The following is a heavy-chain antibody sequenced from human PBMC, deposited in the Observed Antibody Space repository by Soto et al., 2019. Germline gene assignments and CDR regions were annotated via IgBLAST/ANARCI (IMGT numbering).Heavy chain of an antibody. CDR1: GFTFNNYA. CDR2: ISYDGSNK. CDR3: ARDALESYGMDV. V-gene: IGHV3-30-3*01. J-gene: IGHJ6*02. Sequence: GGSLRLSCAASGFTFNNYAMHWVRQAPGKGLEWVAFISYDGSNKYYADSVTGRFTISRDNSRNTLYLQMNSLRDEDTAVYYCARDALESYGMDVWGQGTTVTVSS.